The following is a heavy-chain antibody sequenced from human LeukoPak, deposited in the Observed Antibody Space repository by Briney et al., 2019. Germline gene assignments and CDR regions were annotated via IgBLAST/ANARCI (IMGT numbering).Heavy chain of an antibody. V-gene: IGHV1-2*02. Sequence: LWASVKVSCKASGYTFTGYYMHWVRQAPGQGLEWMGWINPNSGGTNYAQKFQGRVTMTRDTSISTAYMELSRLRSDDTAVYYCGTAKGDYAYNWFDPWGQGALVTVSS. CDR3: GTAKGDYAYNWFDP. D-gene: IGHD4-17*01. CDR1: GYTFTGYY. J-gene: IGHJ5*02. CDR2: INPNSGGT.